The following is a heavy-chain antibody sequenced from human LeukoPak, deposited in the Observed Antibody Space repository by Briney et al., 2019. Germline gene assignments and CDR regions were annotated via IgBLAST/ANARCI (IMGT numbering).Heavy chain of an antibody. V-gene: IGHV3-23*01. Sequence: GGSLRLSCAASGFTFSSYAMSWVRQAPGKGLEWVSAISGSGGSTYYADSVKGRFTISRDKSKNTLYLQMNSLRAEDTAVYYCAKDVEYSSSPYYFDYWGQGTLVTVSS. CDR3: AKDVEYSSSPYYFDY. D-gene: IGHD6-6*01. CDR1: GFTFSSYA. CDR2: ISGSGGST. J-gene: IGHJ4*02.